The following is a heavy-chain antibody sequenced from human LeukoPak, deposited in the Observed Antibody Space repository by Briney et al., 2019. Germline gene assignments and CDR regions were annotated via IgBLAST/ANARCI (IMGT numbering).Heavy chain of an antibody. J-gene: IGHJ4*02. CDR1: GFTFSSYG. CDR2: IRGSGGRT. Sequence: GGSLRLSCAASGFTFSSYGMSWVRQATGKGLEWVSAIRGSGGRTYYADSVKGGFTISRDNYKNTLYLQMNTLTAEDTAVYYCAKEENYYDSSGYRHTAYWGQGTLVTVSS. V-gene: IGHV3-23*01. D-gene: IGHD3-22*01. CDR3: AKEENYYDSSGYRHTAY.